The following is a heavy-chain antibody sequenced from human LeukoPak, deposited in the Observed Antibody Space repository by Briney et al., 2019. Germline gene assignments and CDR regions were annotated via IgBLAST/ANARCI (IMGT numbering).Heavy chain of an antibody. CDR2: ISSNGGST. V-gene: IGHV3-64*01. CDR3: ARDQTLYYYDSSGYYYTPMGLDY. CDR1: GFTFSSYA. J-gene: IGHJ4*02. Sequence: PGGSLRLSCAASGFTFSSYAMHWVRQAPGKGLEYVSAISSNGGSTYYANSVKGRFTISRDNSKNTLYLQMGSLRAEDMVVYYCARDQTLYYYDSSGYYYTPMGLDYWGQGALVTVSS. D-gene: IGHD3-22*01.